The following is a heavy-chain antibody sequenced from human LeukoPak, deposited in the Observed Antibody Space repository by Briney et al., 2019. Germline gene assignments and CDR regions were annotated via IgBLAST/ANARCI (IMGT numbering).Heavy chain of an antibody. CDR2: ISGSGGST. V-gene: IGHV3-23*01. Sequence: GGSLRLSCAASGFTFSSYAMSWVRQAPGKGLEWVSAISGSGGSTYYADSVKGRFTISRDNSKNTLYLQMNSLRAEDTAVYYCAKLTGYSSGWYSYYYYYYMDVWGKGTTVTVSS. D-gene: IGHD6-19*01. CDR3: AKLTGYSSGWYSYYYYYYMDV. J-gene: IGHJ6*03. CDR1: GFTFSSYA.